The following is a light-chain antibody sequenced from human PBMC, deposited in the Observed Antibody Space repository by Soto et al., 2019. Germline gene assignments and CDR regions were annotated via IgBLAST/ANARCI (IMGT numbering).Light chain of an antibody. Sequence: DVQMTQSPSSLSSSVGDRVTITCLSSQSINNWLAWYQQKPGKAPKFLIYDASTLETGVPSRFSGSASGTEFTLTISGLQPEDVASYYCQQYDTYPLTFGGGTRWIS. CDR1: QSINNW. J-gene: IGKJ4*01. CDR2: DAS. V-gene: IGKV1-5*01. CDR3: QQYDTYPLT.